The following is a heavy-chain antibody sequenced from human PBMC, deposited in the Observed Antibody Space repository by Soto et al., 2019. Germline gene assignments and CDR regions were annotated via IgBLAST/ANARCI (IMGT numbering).Heavy chain of an antibody. J-gene: IGHJ4*02. V-gene: IGHV1-8*01. CDR3: ARGRASGSYYLLDY. CDR2: INPNSGNI. D-gene: IGHD3-10*01. CDR1: GNTFTSYD. Sequence: GASVKVSCKASGNTFTSYDINWVRQATGHGLEWMGWINPNSGNIGYAQKSQGRVTMTRDTAIRTAYMEVSRLRSDDTAVYYCARGRASGSYYLLDYWGQGTLVTVYS.